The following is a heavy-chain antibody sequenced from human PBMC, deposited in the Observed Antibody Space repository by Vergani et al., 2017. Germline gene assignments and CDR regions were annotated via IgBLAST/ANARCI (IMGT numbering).Heavy chain of an antibody. V-gene: IGHV3-30-3*01. CDR3: ASSSGSYFCSY. D-gene: IGHD1-26*01. CDR1: GFTFSSYA. J-gene: IGHJ4*02. Sequence: QVQLVESGGGVVQPGRSLRLSCAASGFTFSSYAMHWVRQAPGKGLEWVAVISYDGSNKYYADSVKGRFTISRDNSKHTLYLQMNSLRAEDTAVYYCASSSGSYFCSYWGQGTLVTVSS. CDR2: ISYDGSNK.